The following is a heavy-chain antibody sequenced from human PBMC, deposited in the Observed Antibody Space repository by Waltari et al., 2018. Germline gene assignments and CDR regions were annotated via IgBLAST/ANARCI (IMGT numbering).Heavy chain of an antibody. CDR3: ARESRVGASDFDY. D-gene: IGHD1-26*01. CDR2: ISYDGSNK. J-gene: IGHJ4*02. V-gene: IGHV3-30-3*01. CDR1: GFTFSSSA. Sequence: QVQLVESGGGVVQPGRSLRLSCAASGFTFSSSAMPWVRQAPGKGLEWVAVISYDGSNKYYADSVKGRFTISRDNSKNTLYLQMNSLRAEDTAVYYCARESRVGASDFDYWGQGTLVTVSS.